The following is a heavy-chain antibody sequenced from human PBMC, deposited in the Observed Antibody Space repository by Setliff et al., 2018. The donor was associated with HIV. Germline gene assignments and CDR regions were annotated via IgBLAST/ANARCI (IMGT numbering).Heavy chain of an antibody. D-gene: IGHD3-3*01. CDR1: GYAFTSFY. Sequence: ASVKVSCKASGYAFTSFYLHWVRQAPGQGLEWMAIVNPSGGDTSYAQKFQGRVTITTDESATTAYMDLSSLRSEDTAIYYCARGDSFWSAYYAYWGQGTQVTVSS. J-gene: IGHJ4*02. CDR2: VNPSGGDT. CDR3: ARGDSFWSAYYAY. V-gene: IGHV1-46*01.